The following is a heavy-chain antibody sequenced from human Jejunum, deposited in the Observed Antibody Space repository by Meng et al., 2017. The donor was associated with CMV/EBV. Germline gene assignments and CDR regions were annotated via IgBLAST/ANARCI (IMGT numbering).Heavy chain of an antibody. CDR2: INHSGST. CDR1: GESFSGYY. CDR3: ARVGGAQHGDFDF. V-gene: IGHV4-34*01. Sequence: QGQLQQWGGGLFKPSETPSLTCTVYGESFSGYYWTWIRQPPGKGLEWIGEINHSGSTNYNPSLKSRVTILVDTSKRQFSLRLSFVTAADTAVYYCARVGGAQHGDFDFWGQGTLVTVSS. J-gene: IGHJ4*02. D-gene: IGHD4-17*01.